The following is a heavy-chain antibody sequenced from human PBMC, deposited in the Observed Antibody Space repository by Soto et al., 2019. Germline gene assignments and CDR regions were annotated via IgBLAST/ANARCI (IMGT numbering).Heavy chain of an antibody. V-gene: IGHV1-18*01. D-gene: IGHD3-3*01. J-gene: IGHJ6*02. CDR1: GYTFTSYG. Sequence: GASVKVSCKASGYTFTSYGISWVRQAPGQGLEWMGWISAYNGNTNYAQKFQGRVTITADKSTSTAYMELSSLRSEDTAVYYCARDRNFWSGYSGMDVWGQGTTVTVSS. CDR2: ISAYNGNT. CDR3: ARDRNFWSGYSGMDV.